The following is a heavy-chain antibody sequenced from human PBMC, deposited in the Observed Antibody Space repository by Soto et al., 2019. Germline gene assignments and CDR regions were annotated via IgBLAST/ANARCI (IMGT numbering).Heavy chain of an antibody. D-gene: IGHD4-17*01. Sequence: SETLSLTCAVYGGSFSGYYWSWIRQPPGKGLEWIGEINHSGSTNYNPSLKSRVTISVDTSKNQFSLKLSSVTAADTAVYYCGRGGATVTTMEYYYYGMDVWGQGTTVTVSS. CDR1: GGSFSGYY. V-gene: IGHV4-34*01. CDR2: INHSGST. CDR3: GRGGATVTTMEYYYYGMDV. J-gene: IGHJ6*02.